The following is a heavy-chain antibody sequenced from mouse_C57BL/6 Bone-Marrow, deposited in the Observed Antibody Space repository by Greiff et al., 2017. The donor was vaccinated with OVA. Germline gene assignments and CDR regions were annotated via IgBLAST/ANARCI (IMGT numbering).Heavy chain of an antibody. CDR3: TRGFYYDYDGGFAY. J-gene: IGHJ3*01. D-gene: IGHD2-4*01. Sequence: EVQLVESGEGLVKPGGSLKLSCAASGFTFSSYAMSWVRQTPEKRLEWVAYISSGGDYIYYADTVKGRFTISRDNARNTLYLQMSSLKSEDTAMYYCTRGFYYDYDGGFAYWGQGTLVTVSA. V-gene: IGHV5-9-1*02. CDR1: GFTFSSYA. CDR2: ISSGGDYI.